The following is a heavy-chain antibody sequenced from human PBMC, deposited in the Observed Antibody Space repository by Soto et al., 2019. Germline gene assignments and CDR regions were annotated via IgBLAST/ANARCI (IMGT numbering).Heavy chain of an antibody. CDR1: GLTFSTYG. D-gene: IGHD2-2*01. V-gene: IGHV3-30*18. J-gene: IGHJ4*02. Sequence: QVQLVEAGGGVVQPGRSLRLSCAASGLTFSTYGMHWVRQAPGKGLEWVARISSDGSKEYYGDSVKGRFTISRDNSKNALYLQMSSLRAEDTAMYYCAKDYRDDDQLPSLLCYYWGQGTLVTVSS. CDR2: ISSDGSKE. CDR3: AKDYRDDDQLPSLLCYY.